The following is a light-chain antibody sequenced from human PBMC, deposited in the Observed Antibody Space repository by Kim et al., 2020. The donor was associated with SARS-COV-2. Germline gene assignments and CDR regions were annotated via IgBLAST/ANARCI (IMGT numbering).Light chain of an antibody. CDR2: WAS. Sequence: TNNCKSNQSVLYSSNNKNYLAWYQQKPGQPPNLLIYWASTRESGVPDRFSGSGSGTDFTLTISSLQAEDVAVYYCQQYFSTPTWTFGQGTKVEIK. V-gene: IGKV4-1*01. CDR1: QSVLYSSNNKNY. J-gene: IGKJ1*01. CDR3: QQYFSTPTWT.